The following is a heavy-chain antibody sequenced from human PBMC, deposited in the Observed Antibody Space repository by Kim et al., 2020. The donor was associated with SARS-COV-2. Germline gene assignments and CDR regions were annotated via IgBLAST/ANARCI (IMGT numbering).Heavy chain of an antibody. CDR3: ARQVPAAAYYYGMDV. CDR2: IYPGDSDT. Sequence: GASLKISCKGSGYSFTSYWIGWVRQMPGKGLEWMGIIYPGDSDTRYSPSFQGQVTISADKSISTAYLQWSSLKASDTAMYYCARQVPAAAYYYGMDVWGQGTTVTVSS. V-gene: IGHV5-51*01. CDR1: GYSFTSYW. J-gene: IGHJ6*02. D-gene: IGHD2-2*01.